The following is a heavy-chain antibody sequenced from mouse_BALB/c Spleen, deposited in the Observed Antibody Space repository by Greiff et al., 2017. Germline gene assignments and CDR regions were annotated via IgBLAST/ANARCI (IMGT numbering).Heavy chain of an antibody. Sequence: EVQRVESGGGLVKPGGSLKLSCAASGFTFSSYAMSWVRQSPEKRLEWVAEISSGGSYTYYPDTVTGRFTISRDNAKNTLYLEMSSLRSEDTAMYYCARAVPTGYYAMDYWGQGTSVTVSS. V-gene: IGHV5-9-4*01. J-gene: IGHJ4*01. CDR2: ISSGGSYT. CDR3: ARAVPTGYYAMDY. CDR1: GFTFSSYA.